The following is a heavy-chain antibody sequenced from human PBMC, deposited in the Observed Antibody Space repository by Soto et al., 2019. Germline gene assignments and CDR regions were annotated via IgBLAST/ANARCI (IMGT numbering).Heavy chain of an antibody. V-gene: IGHV1-69*01. J-gene: IGHJ5*02. D-gene: IGHD3-16*02. CDR1: GGTFSSYA. CDR3: ARGGIMITFGGVIVPVGWFDP. CDR2: IIPIFGTA. Sequence: QVQLVQSGAEVKKPGSSVKVSCKASGGTFSSYASSWVRQAPGHGLEWMGGIIPIFGTANYAQKFQGRVTITADESTSTAYMELGSLRSGDTAAYYSARGGIMITFGGVIVPVGWFDPWGQGTLVTVSS.